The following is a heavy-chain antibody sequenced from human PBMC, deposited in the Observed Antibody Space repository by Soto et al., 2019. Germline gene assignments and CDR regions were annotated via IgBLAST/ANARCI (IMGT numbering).Heavy chain of an antibody. J-gene: IGHJ4*02. CDR2: FSLSGTT. D-gene: IGHD2-8*02. V-gene: IGHV4-4*07. Sequence: QVQLQESGPGLMKPSETLSLTCTVSGASITSSSYWSWIRQPAGKGLEWIGRFSLSGTTNYNPSLRSRVTMSADVSKNQFPLRLTSVTAADTALYYCARGMTPPGAPAWYYFDSWGQGTLVTVSS. CDR1: GASITSSSY. CDR3: ARGMTPPGAPAWYYFDS.